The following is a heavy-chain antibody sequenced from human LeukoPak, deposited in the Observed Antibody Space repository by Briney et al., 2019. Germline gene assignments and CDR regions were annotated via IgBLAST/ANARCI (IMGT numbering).Heavy chain of an antibody. CDR3: AKRPSDYGDYVSYFDY. J-gene: IGHJ4*02. CDR2: ISDDGRSK. V-gene: IGHV3-30*18. Sequence: GGSLRLSCAASGFSFISYGMHWVRQAPGKGLEWVGVISDDGRSKDYADSVKGRFTISRDNSKDALYLQMNSLRAEDTAVYYCAKRPSDYGDYVSYFDYWGRGTLVTVSS. D-gene: IGHD4-17*01. CDR1: GFSFISYG.